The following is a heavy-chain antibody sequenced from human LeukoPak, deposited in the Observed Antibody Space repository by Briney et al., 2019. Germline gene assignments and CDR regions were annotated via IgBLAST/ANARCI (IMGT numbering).Heavy chain of an antibody. CDR2: INPNSGGT. CDR3: ARELWYYYDSSGYPNWFDP. CDR1: GYTFTGYY. J-gene: IGHJ5*02. D-gene: IGHD3-22*01. V-gene: IGHV1-2*02. Sequence: ASVKASCKASGYTFTGYYMHWVRQAPGQGLEWMGWINPNSGGTNYAQKFQGRVTMTRDTSISTAYMELSRLRSDDTAVYYCARELWYYYDSSGYPNWFDPWGQGTLVTVSS.